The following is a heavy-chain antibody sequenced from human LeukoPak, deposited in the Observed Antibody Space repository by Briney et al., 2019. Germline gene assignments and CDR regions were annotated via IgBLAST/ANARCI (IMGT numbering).Heavy chain of an antibody. CDR1: GFTFSSYG. CDR3: ARDRTDYGFFFV. J-gene: IGHJ4*02. Sequence: GGSLRLSCAASGFTFSSYGMSWVRQAPGKGLEWVSAISGSGGSTYYADSVKGRFTISRDNSKNTLYLQMNSLRAEDTAVYYCARDRTDYGFFFVWGQGTLVTVSS. V-gene: IGHV3-23*01. D-gene: IGHD3-10*01. CDR2: ISGSGGST.